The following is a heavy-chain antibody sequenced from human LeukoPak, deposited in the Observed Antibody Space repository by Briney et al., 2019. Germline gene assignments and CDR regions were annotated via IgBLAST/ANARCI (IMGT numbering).Heavy chain of an antibody. J-gene: IGHJ6*03. CDR2: IKQDGSEE. D-gene: IGHD5-18*01. CDR3: ARGYSYGYNYYYYYMDV. Sequence: GGSLRLSCAASEFTFNNYWMSWVRQAPGKGLEWVANIKQDGSEEYYVDSVKGRFTISRDNAKNSLYLQMNSLRAEDTAVYYCARGYSYGYNYYYYYMDVWGKGTTVTISS. V-gene: IGHV3-7*01. CDR1: EFTFNNYW.